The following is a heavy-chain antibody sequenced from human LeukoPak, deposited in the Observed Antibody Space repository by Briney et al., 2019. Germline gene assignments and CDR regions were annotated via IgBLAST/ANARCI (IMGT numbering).Heavy chain of an antibody. CDR2: INHSGST. CDR1: GGSFSGYY. V-gene: IGHV4-34*01. CDR3: ARARSSTSYYLYYFDY. Sequence: SETLSPTCAVYGGSFSGYYWSWIRQPPGKGLEWIGEINHSGSTNYNPSLKSRVTISVDTSKNQFSLKLSSVTAADTAVYYCARARSSTSYYLYYFDYWGQETLVTVSS. J-gene: IGHJ4*02. D-gene: IGHD2-2*01.